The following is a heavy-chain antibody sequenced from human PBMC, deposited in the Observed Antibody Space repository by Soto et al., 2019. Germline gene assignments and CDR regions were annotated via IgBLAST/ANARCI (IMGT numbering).Heavy chain of an antibody. J-gene: IGHJ6*02. Sequence: SETLSLTCTVSGSSISSGDYYWSWIRQPPGKGLEWIGYIYYSGSTYYNPSLKSRVTISVDTSKNQFSLKLSSVTAADTAVYYCARGVGYCTNGVCYSYYGMDVWGQGTTVTVSS. CDR2: IYYSGST. CDR1: GSSISSGDYY. CDR3: ARGVGYCTNGVCYSYYGMDV. V-gene: IGHV4-30-4*01. D-gene: IGHD2-8*01.